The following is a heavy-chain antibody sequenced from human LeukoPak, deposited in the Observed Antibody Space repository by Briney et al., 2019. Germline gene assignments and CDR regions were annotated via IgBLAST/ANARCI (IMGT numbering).Heavy chain of an antibody. CDR2: ISYDGSNK. D-gene: IGHD3-3*01. CDR3: AKVAVDYDFWSGSYVYYGMDV. Sequence: SGGSLRLSCAASGFTFSSYGMHWVRQAPGKGLEGVAVISYDGSNKYYADSVKGRFTISRDNSRTTLYLQMNSLREEDTAVYFCAKVAVDYDFWSGSYVYYGMDVWGQGTTVTVSS. CDR1: GFTFSSYG. J-gene: IGHJ6*02. V-gene: IGHV3-30*18.